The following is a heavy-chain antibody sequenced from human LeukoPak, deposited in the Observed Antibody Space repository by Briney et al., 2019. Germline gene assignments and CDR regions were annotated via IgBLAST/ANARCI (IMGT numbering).Heavy chain of an antibody. J-gene: IGHJ4*02. Sequence: PSETLSLTCTVSGGSISSSSYYWGWIRQPPGKGLEWIGSIYYSGSTYYNPSLKSRVTISVDTSKNQFSLKLSSVTAADTAVYYCARVLRFGESYYFDYWGQGTLVTVSS. CDR3: ARVLRFGESYYFDY. CDR1: GGSISSSSYY. D-gene: IGHD3-10*01. CDR2: IYYSGST. V-gene: IGHV4-39*07.